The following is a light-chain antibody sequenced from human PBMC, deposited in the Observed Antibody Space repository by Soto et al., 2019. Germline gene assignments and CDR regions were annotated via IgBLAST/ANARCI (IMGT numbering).Light chain of an antibody. J-gene: IGLJ1*01. CDR2: EGT. Sequence: QSALTQPASVSGSPGQSITVSCAGSSSNVGSYNLVSWYQQHPGKAPKLMIYEGTRRPSGVSNRFSGSKSGSTASLTISGLQAEDEADYYCCSYAGRVYIFGTGTKVTVL. V-gene: IGLV2-23*01. CDR3: CSYAGRVYI. CDR1: SSNVGSYNL.